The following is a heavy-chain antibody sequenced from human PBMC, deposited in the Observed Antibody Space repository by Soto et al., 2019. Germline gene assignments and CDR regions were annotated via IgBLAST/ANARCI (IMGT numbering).Heavy chain of an antibody. CDR1: GFAFSSYA. V-gene: IGHV3-48*02. CDR3: ARDRRYDEYSIDY. D-gene: IGHD2-15*01. CDR2: ISSDIVTV. Sequence: EVQLVESGGGLVQPGGSLRLSCAASGFAFSSYAMRWVRQAPGQGLECISYISSDIVTVHYADSVKGRFTISRDNAQNSLYLQISSRRDEDTAVYYCARDRRYDEYSIDYWGQGTLVTVSS. J-gene: IGHJ4*02.